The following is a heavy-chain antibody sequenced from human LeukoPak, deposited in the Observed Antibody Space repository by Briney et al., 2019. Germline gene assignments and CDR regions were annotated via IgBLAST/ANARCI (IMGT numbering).Heavy chain of an antibody. D-gene: IGHD4-17*01. CDR2: IIPIFGTA. J-gene: IGHJ4*02. CDR1: GGTFSSYA. Sequence: SVKVSCKASGGTFSSYAISWVRQAPGQGLEWMGGIIPIFGTANYAQKFQGRVTMTRDTSTSTVYMELSSLRSEDTAVYYCARIPDDYGDYEIAYWGQGTLVTVSS. V-gene: IGHV1-69*05. CDR3: ARIPDDYGDYEIAY.